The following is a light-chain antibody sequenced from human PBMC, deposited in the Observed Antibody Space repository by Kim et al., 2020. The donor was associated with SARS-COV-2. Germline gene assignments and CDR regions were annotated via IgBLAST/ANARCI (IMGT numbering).Light chain of an antibody. CDR2: EVN. CDR3: SSYAASNNKV. J-gene: IGLJ1*01. V-gene: IGLV2-8*01. Sequence: GQSVPISCTGTSSDVGGYNFVSWYQQHPGKAPKLIIYEVNKRPSGVPDRFSASKSGNTASLTVSGLQAEDEADYYCSSYAASNNKVFGTGTKVTVL. CDR1: SSDVGGYNF.